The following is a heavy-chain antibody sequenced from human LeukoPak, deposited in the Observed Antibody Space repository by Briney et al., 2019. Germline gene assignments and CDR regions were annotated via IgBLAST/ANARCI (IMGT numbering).Heavy chain of an antibody. Sequence: GGSLRLSCTASGFTFSSYAMHWVRQAPGKGLEWLAFIRYDGTNTHYADSVKGRYTISRDNSENTLYLQMNTLTIEDTAVYYCAKLAELVVTNNWFDPWGQGTLVTVSS. CDR2: IRYDGTNT. D-gene: IGHD2-15*01. J-gene: IGHJ5*02. V-gene: IGHV3-30*02. CDR1: GFTFSSYA. CDR3: AKLAELVVTNNWFDP.